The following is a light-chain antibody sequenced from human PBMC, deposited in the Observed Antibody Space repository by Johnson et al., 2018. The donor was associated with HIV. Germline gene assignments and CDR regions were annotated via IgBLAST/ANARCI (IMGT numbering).Light chain of an antibody. CDR3: AAWADSLRSGF. CDR2: DNN. V-gene: IGLV1-51*01. CDR1: SSNIGNNY. J-gene: IGLJ1*01. Sequence: QSVLTQPPSVSAAPGQKVTISCSGSSSNIGNNYVSWYQQLPGTAPKLLIYDNNKRPSGIPDRFSGSKSGTSATLGITGLQTGDEADYYCAAWADSLRSGFFGTGTKVPVL.